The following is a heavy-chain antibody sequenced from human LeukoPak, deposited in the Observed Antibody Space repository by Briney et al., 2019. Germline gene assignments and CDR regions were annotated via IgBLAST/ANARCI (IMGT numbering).Heavy chain of an antibody. Sequence: SETLSLTCAVSGYSISSGYYWGWIRQPPGKGLEWSGSIYPSGSTYYNPSLKSRVTISVDTSKNQFSLKLSSVTAADTAVYYCARHRAGTLIDYWGQGTLVTVSS. CDR3: ARHRAGTLIDY. D-gene: IGHD1-1*01. J-gene: IGHJ4*02. CDR1: GYSISSGYY. CDR2: IYPSGST. V-gene: IGHV4-38-2*01.